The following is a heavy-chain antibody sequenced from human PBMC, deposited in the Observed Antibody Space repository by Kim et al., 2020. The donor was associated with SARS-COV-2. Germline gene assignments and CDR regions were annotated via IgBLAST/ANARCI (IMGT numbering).Heavy chain of an antibody. D-gene: IGHD3-22*01. J-gene: IGHJ4*02. CDR2: IYYSGST. V-gene: IGHV4-31*03. CDR3: ARARSTMIVVQHFDY. CDR1: GGSISSSGYY. Sequence: SETLSLTCTVSGGSISSSGYYWSWIRQHPGKGLEWIGYIYYSGSTYYNPSLKSRVTISVDTSKNQFSLKLSSVTAADTAVYYCARARSTMIVVQHFDYWGQGTLVTVSS.